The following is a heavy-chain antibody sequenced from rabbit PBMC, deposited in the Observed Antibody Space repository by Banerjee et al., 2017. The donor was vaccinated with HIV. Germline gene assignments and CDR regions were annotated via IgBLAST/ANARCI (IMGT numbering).Heavy chain of an antibody. CDR2: IYAGSSGDT. CDR3: ARDPYVAYGDVDL. Sequence: QEQLEESGGGLVKPEGSLTLTCTASGFSFSNGYVMCWVRQAPGKGLEWIACIYAGSSGDTYYASWAKGRFPISKSTSLNTVTLQMTSLTAADTATYFCARDPYVAYGDVDLWGPGTLVTVS. D-gene: IGHD2-1*01. CDR1: GFSFSNGYV. J-gene: IGHJ4*01. V-gene: IGHV1S45*01.